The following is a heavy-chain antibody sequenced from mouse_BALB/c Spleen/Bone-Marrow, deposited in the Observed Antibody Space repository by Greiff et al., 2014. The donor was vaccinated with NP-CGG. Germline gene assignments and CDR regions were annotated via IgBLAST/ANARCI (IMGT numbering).Heavy chain of an antibody. J-gene: IGHJ2*01. CDR1: GYTFTSYV. Sequence: VQLKESGPELVKPGASVKMSCKASGYTFTSYVMHWVKQEPGQGLEWIGYINPYNDGTKYNEKFKGKATLTSDKSSSTAYMELSSLTSEDSAVYYCAREGVDYFDYWGQGTTLTVSS. CDR2: INPYNDGT. CDR3: AREGVDYFDY. V-gene: IGHV1-14*01.